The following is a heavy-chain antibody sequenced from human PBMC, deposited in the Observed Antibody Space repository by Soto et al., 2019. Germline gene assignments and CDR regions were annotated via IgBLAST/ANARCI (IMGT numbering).Heavy chain of an antibody. Sequence: EVQLVESGGGLVKPGGSLRLSCAASGFTFSSYSMNWVRQAPGKGLEWVSSISSSSSYIYYADSVKGRFTISRDNAKNSLYLQMNSLRAEDTAVYYCASEIIPVPAAIYYYYYGMDVWGQGTTVTVSS. D-gene: IGHD2-2*01. CDR2: ISSSSSYI. V-gene: IGHV3-21*01. CDR3: ASEIIPVPAAIYYYYYGMDV. CDR1: GFTFSSYS. J-gene: IGHJ6*02.